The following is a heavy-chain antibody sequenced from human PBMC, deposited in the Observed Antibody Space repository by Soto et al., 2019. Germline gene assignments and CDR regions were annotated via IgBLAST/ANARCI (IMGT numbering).Heavy chain of an antibody. CDR3: ARSKSRYCGNDCYMFDL. D-gene: IGHD2-21*02. J-gene: IGHJ5*02. Sequence: GESLKISCAASEFLFSSFAMNWVRQAPGKGLEWVALISYDGRHKSYADSVKGRITISRDNSENAVYLQMSALRAEDTAIYYCARSKSRYCGNDCYMFDLWGQGTLVT. CDR1: EFLFSSFA. V-gene: IGHV3-30*04. CDR2: ISYDGRHK.